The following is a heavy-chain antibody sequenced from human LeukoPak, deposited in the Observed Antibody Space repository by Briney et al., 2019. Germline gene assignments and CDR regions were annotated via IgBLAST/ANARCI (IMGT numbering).Heavy chain of an antibody. Sequence: ASVKVSCKASGYTFTGYYMHWVRQAPGKGLEWMGWINPNSGGTNYAQKFQGRVTMTRDTSISTAYMELSRLRSDDTAVYYCARDTVPAAIGLRDAFDIWGQGTMVTVSS. CDR2: INPNSGGT. CDR1: GYTFTGYY. D-gene: IGHD2-2*01. J-gene: IGHJ3*02. CDR3: ARDTVPAAIGLRDAFDI. V-gene: IGHV1-2*02.